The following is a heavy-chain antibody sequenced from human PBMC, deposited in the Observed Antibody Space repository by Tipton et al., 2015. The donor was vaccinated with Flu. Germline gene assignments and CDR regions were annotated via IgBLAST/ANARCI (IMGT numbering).Heavy chain of an antibody. V-gene: IGHV4-4*07. CDR2: TYTSGST. J-gene: IGHJ4*02. CDR1: GGSISSYY. Sequence: TLSLTCTVSGGSISSYYWTWIRQPAGKGLEWIGRTYTSGSTKYNPSLKSRVTMSVDTSKNQFSLKLSSVTAADTAVYYCATEYRGGGNRYYFDYWGQGTLVTVSS. D-gene: IGHD4-23*01. CDR3: ATEYRGGGNRYYFDY.